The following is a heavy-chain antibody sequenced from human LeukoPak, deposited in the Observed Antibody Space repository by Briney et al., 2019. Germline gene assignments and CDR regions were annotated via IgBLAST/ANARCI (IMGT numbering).Heavy chain of an antibody. D-gene: IGHD1-26*01. CDR1: GLTVSRTY. V-gene: IGHV3-53*01. CDR3: GRGGRWELTDY. J-gene: IGHJ4*02. CDR2: IYSGGDT. Sequence: GGSLRLSCKVSGLTVSRTYMTWVRQASGKALEWLSVIYSGGDTNYADSVKGRFTISRDDSKNTLYLQLDSLRVEDTAVYFCGRGGRWELTDYWGQGTPVTVSS.